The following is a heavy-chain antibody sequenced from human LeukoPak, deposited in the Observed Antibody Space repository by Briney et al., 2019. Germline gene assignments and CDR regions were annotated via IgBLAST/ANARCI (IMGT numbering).Heavy chain of an antibody. Sequence: SETLSLTCTVSGGSISSGGYYWSWIRQHPGKGLEWIGYIYYSGSTYYNPSLKSRVTISVDTSKNQFSLKLSSVTAADTAVYYCARGHSYGYGDNWFDPWGQGTLVTVSS. J-gene: IGHJ5*02. CDR2: IYYSGST. CDR1: GGSISSGGYY. CDR3: ARGHSYGYGDNWFDP. V-gene: IGHV4-31*03. D-gene: IGHD5-18*01.